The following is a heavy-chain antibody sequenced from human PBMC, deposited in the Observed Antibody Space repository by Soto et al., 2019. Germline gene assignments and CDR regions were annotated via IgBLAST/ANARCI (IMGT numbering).Heavy chain of an antibody. D-gene: IGHD6-19*01. Sequence: PGESLKISCKGSGYTFTDYWIGWVRQLPGKGLEWMGIIYPGDSDTRYSPSFQGHVTITVDKSTNTAYLQWNTLRASDTAMYYCARQTIAVAVYYYYGMDVWGQGTAVTVSS. CDR3: ARQTIAVAVYYYYGMDV. CDR1: GYTFTDYW. V-gene: IGHV5-51*01. J-gene: IGHJ6*02. CDR2: IYPGDSDT.